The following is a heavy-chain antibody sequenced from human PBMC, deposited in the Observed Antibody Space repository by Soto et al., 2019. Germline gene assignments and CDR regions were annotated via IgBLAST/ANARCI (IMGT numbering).Heavy chain of an antibody. CDR1: GFTFSSYG. Sequence: QVQLVESGGGVVQPGRSLRISCAASGFTFSSYGMHWVRQAPGKGLEWVAVIWYDGSNKYYADSVKGRFTISRDNSKNTLYLQMNSLRAEDTAVYYCARDTARAMVRIYYGMDVWGQGTTVTVSS. CDR3: ARDTARAMVRIYYGMDV. V-gene: IGHV3-33*01. J-gene: IGHJ6*02. CDR2: IWYDGSNK. D-gene: IGHD3-10*01.